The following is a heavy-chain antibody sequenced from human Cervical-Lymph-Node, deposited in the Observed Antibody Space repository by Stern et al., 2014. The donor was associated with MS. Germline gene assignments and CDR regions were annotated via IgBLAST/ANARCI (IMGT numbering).Heavy chain of an antibody. CDR1: GFSLSTSGLG. CDR3: AHIGTSRGYIFWVFDY. V-gene: IGHV2-5*02. CDR2: IYWDDEK. J-gene: IGHJ4*02. Sequence: QVTLRESGPTLVKPTQTVTLTCSFSGFSLSTSGLGVGWIRQPPGKAPEWLALIYWDDEKRYSPSLKSRLSITKDTSEKQVVLTMTNMDPVDTATYYCAHIGTSRGYIFWVFDYWGQGTLVTVSS. D-gene: IGHD5-18*01.